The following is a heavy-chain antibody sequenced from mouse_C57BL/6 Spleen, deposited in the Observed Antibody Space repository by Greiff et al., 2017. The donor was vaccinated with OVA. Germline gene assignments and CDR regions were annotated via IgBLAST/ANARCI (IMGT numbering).Heavy chain of an antibody. D-gene: IGHD1-1*01. CDR1: GYTITSYW. Sequence: QVQLQQPGAELVKPGASVKMSCKASGYTITSYWITWVKQRPGQGLEWIGDIYPGSGSTKYNEKFKGKATLTVDTSSSKAYMQLSSLTSEDSAVNYCANFYGSSYRCAMDYWCQGTSVTVSS. V-gene: IGHV1-55*01. CDR3: ANFYGSSYRCAMDY. CDR2: IYPGSGST. J-gene: IGHJ4*01.